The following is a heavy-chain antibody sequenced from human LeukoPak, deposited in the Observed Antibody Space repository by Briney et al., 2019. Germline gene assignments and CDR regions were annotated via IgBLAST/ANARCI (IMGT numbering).Heavy chain of an antibody. Sequence: SETLSLTCAIYGGSFSGYYWSWIRQPPGKGLEWIGEINHSGSTNYNPSLKSRVTISVDTSKNQFSLKLSSVTAADTAVYYCATLPHVAVAETFDYWGQGTLVTVSS. CDR1: GGSFSGYY. CDR2: INHSGST. V-gene: IGHV4-34*01. CDR3: ATLPHVAVAETFDY. J-gene: IGHJ4*02. D-gene: IGHD6-19*01.